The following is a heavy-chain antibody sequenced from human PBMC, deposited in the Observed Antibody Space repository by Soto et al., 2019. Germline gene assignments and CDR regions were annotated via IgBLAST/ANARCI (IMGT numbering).Heavy chain of an antibody. D-gene: IGHD3-3*01. Sequence: QERLVQSGAEVRKPGSSVKVSCKVTGGTSTRYAINWVRQAPGQELEWRGGIVPMFGTSKYAQKFQGRVTITADTSTNIAYMELRSLRSEDTAVYYCNRGSEYDFWSGYLWGQGTLVSVSS. J-gene: IGHJ4*02. CDR3: NRGSEYDFWSGYL. V-gene: IGHV1-69*06. CDR2: IVPMFGTS. CDR1: GGTSTRYA.